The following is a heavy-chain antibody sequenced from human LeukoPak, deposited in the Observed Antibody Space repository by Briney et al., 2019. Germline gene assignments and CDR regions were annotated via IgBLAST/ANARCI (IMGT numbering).Heavy chain of an antibody. CDR3: AREDPGEDIVVVTAIPGAFDI. Sequence: PSETLSLTCTVSGGSISNGDHYWSWIRQHPGKGLEWIGHIYYSGSTYYNPSLKSRGIISVETSKNQFSLKLSSATAADTAVYYCAREDPGEDIVVVTAIPGAFDIWGQGTMVTVSS. CDR1: GGSISNGDHY. CDR2: IYYSGST. V-gene: IGHV4-31*03. D-gene: IGHD2-21*02. J-gene: IGHJ3*02.